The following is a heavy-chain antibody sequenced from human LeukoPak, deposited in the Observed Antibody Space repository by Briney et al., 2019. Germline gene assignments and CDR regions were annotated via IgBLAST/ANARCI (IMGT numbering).Heavy chain of an antibody. CDR1: GFTFSTYF. CDR2: IASDGSHT. Sequence: GRSLRLSCAASGFTFSTYFMHWVRQAPGKGLEWVADIASDGSHTFYADSVKGRFTISRDNSKNTLYLQMNSLRAEDTAVYCCAIERQDAILYSGAFDIWGQGTMVTVST. CDR3: AIERQDAILYSGAFDI. V-gene: IGHV3-30-3*01. J-gene: IGHJ3*02. D-gene: IGHD2-21*01.